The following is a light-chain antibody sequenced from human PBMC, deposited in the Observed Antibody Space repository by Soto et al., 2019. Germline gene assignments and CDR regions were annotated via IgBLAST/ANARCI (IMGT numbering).Light chain of an antibody. CDR1: QSVSSSY. CDR2: GAS. Sequence: EIVLTQSPGTLSLSPGERATLSCRASQSVSSSYLAWYQQKPGQAPRLLIYGASSRATGITDRFSGSGSGTDFTLTISRLEPEAFAVYYCQQYDSSPSFTFGPGTKVDIK. J-gene: IGKJ3*01. CDR3: QQYDSSPSFT. V-gene: IGKV3-20*01.